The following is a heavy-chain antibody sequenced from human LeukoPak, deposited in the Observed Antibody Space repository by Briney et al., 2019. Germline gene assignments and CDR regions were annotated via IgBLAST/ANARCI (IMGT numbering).Heavy chain of an antibody. CDR3: ARDLSFDWFPYYFDY. D-gene: IGHD3-9*01. V-gene: IGHV4-39*07. Sequence: SETLSLTCTVSSGSVSNSHYYWAWVRQPPGKGLEWLGSIFYSGNTHYNPSLKSPATISIDTSKNQFSLKVSSVTAADTAIYYCARDLSFDWFPYYFDYWGQGILVTVSS. CDR2: IFYSGNT. J-gene: IGHJ4*02. CDR1: SGSVSNSHYY.